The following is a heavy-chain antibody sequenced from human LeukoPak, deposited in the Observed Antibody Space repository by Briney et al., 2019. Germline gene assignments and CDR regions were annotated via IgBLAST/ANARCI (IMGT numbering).Heavy chain of an antibody. CDR3: AMEGAAGKEENGFDP. D-gene: IGHD6-13*01. J-gene: IGHJ5*02. Sequence: PSETLSLTCTVSGGSISSSSYYWGWIRQPPGKGLEWIGSIYYSGSTYYNPSLKSRVTISVDTSKNQFSLKLSSVTAADTAVYYCAMEGAAGKEENGFDPWGQGTLVTVSS. CDR1: GGSISSSSYY. V-gene: IGHV4-39*07. CDR2: IYYSGST.